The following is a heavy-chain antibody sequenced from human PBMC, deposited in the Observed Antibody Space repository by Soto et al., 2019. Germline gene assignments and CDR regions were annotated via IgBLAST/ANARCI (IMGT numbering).Heavy chain of an antibody. Sequence: ASVKVSCKASGYTFTSYYMHWVRQAPGQGLEWMGIINPSGGSTSYAQKFQGRVTMTRDTSTSTVYMELSSLRSEDTAVYYCARTAVRYYYDSSGPSDRFDPWGQGTLVPSPQ. J-gene: IGHJ5*02. V-gene: IGHV1-46*01. CDR2: INPSGGST. CDR3: ARTAVRYYYDSSGPSDRFDP. CDR1: GYTFTSYY. D-gene: IGHD3-22*01.